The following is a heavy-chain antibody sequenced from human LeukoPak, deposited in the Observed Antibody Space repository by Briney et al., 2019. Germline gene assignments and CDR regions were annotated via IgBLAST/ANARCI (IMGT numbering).Heavy chain of an antibody. CDR2: IFGSGGSA. D-gene: IGHD2-15*01. J-gene: IGHJ4*02. Sequence: PGGSLRLSCAASGFTFGSYAMYWVRQAPGKGLEWASGIFGSGGSAHYADSVKGRFTISRDNSKNTVYLQMDSLRVEDTAIYYCAKTTTGYSSGRYPAWPIDYWGQGTLVTVSS. CDR3: AKTTTGYSSGRYPAWPIDY. V-gene: IGHV3-23*01. CDR1: GFTFGSYA.